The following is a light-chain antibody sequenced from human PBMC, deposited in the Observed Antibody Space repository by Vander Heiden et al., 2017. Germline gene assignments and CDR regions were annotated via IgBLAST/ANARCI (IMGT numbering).Light chain of an antibody. CDR3: QVWDNGSVV. J-gene: IGLJ3*02. CDR2: RDN. CDR1: NSDSKN. Sequence: SYALTQAPSVSVALGQTPRITCGGKNSDSKNVHCDQQKPDPAHALVNDRDNNRPSGIPGRLSGTNSGNTATITISSDQDEDEADYCCQVWDNGSVVFGGGTKLTVL. V-gene: IGLV3-9*01.